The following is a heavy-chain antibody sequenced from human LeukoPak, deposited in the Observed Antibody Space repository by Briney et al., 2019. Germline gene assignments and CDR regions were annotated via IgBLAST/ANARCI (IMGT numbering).Heavy chain of an antibody. J-gene: IGHJ4*02. CDR2: IHTGGTT. CDR3: ARVWFGYFFQ. Sequence: PGGSLRLSCAASGFTFRNYLMNWVRQAPGKGLEWVSVIHTGGTTHYADSVKGRFTISKDNSNNTVYLQMNSVRVGDTAVYYCARVWFGYFFQWGQGALVTVSS. CDR1: GFTFRNYL. V-gene: IGHV3-53*01. D-gene: IGHD3-10*01.